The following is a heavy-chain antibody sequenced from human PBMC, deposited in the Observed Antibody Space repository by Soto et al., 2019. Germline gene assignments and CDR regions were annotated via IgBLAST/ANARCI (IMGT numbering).Heavy chain of an antibody. Sequence: QVQLVQSGAEVKKPGSSMKVSCKASVGTFSNYAIDWVRQAPGQGLEWMGGIIPLFGTANYAQKFQGRITITADESTSTAYMELRSLRSEDTAVYYCARGVHYDSSGYYYFYWGQGTLVTVSS. CDR1: VGTFSNYA. V-gene: IGHV1-69*01. CDR2: IIPLFGTA. J-gene: IGHJ4*02. D-gene: IGHD3-22*01. CDR3: ARGVHYDSSGYYYFY.